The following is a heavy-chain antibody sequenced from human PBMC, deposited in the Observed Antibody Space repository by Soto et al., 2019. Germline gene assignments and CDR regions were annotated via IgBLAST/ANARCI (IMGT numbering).Heavy chain of an antibody. J-gene: IGHJ4*02. CDR3: ARRGHGSGGYPPFGY. CDR1: GYSFSSHW. CDR2: IYPGDSDT. Sequence: GESLKISCKGSGYSFSSHWIGWVRQMPGKGLEWMGIIYPGDSDTRYSPSFQGQVIISADASISTAYLQWSSLKASHTAMYYCARRGHGSGGYPPFGYRGQGALVTVSS. V-gene: IGHV5-51*01. D-gene: IGHD3-10*01.